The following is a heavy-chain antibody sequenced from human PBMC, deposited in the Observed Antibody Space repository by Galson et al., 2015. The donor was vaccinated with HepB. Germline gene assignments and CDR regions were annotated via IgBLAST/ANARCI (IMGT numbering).Heavy chain of an antibody. V-gene: IGHV4-34*01. CDR3: ARGVAAAGRDSGFDY. Sequence: ETLSLTCAVYGGSFSGYYWSWIRQPPGKGLEWIGEINHSGSTNYNPSLKSRVTISVDTSKNQFSLKLSSVTAADTAVYYCARGVAAAGRDSGFDYWGQGTLVTVSS. J-gene: IGHJ4*02. D-gene: IGHD6-13*01. CDR2: INHSGST. CDR1: GGSFSGYY.